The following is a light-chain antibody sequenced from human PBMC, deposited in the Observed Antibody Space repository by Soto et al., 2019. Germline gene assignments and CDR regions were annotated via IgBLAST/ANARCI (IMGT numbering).Light chain of an antibody. V-gene: IGKV1-5*03. CDR2: KAS. CDR3: QHYNSYSEA. Sequence: DIQMTQSPSTLSGSVGDRVTITCRASQTISSWLAWYQQKPGKAPKLLIYKASTLKSGVPSRFSRSGSGTEFTLTISSLQPDHFATYYCQHYNSYSEALGQGTTVDIK. CDR1: QTISSW. J-gene: IGKJ1*01.